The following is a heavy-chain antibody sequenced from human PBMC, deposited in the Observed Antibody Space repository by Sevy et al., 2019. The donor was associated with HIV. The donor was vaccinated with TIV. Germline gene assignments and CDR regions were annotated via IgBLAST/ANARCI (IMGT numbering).Heavy chain of an antibody. J-gene: IGHJ4*02. CDR3: TRESGSDWYLDY. Sequence: GGSLRLSCVASAFTFSTYGMHWVRQAPGKGLEWVSVISFDGSHKYYADSVKGRCTVSRDNSKNTLNLQMDSLRAEDTAVYYCTRESGSDWYLDYWGQGTLVTVSS. CDR1: AFTFSTYG. CDR2: ISFDGSHK. D-gene: IGHD2-21*02. V-gene: IGHV3-30*03.